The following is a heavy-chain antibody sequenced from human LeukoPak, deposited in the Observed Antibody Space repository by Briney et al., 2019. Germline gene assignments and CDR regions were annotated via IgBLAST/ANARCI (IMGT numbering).Heavy chain of an antibody. D-gene: IGHD3-22*01. CDR1: GGSISTYY. V-gene: IGHV4-59*01. Sequence: SETLSLTCTVSGGSISTYYWSWIRQPPGKGLEWIGYMSNSGSTNYNPSFKSRVTISADTSKNQFSLKLRSVTGADTAVYYCARGYDGSGYYYRNWYFDLWGRGTLVTVSS. CDR2: MSNSGST. CDR3: ARGYDGSGYYYRNWYFDL. J-gene: IGHJ2*01.